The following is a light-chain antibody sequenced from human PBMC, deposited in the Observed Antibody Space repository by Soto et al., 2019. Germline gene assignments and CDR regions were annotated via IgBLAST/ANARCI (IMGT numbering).Light chain of an antibody. CDR1: QSVSSY. V-gene: IGKV3-11*01. CDR2: DAS. Sequence: TLSLSPGERVTLSCRASQSVSSYFAWYQQKPGLAPRLLIYDASTRAAGIPARFSGSGSGTDFTLTISSLEPDDFAVYYCQQRSDWPLTFGGGTKVDI. CDR3: QQRSDWPLT. J-gene: IGKJ4*01.